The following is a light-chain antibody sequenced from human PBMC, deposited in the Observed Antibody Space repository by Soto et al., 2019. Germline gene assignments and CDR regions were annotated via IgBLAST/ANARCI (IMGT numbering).Light chain of an antibody. CDR3: QQYKDYPLT. Sequence: ETVMTQSPATLSVSPGERATLSCRASQSVSSNLAWYQQKPGQAPRLLIYGASTRATGIPARFSGSGSGTEFTLTISSLQSEDFAVYYCQQYKDYPLTFGGGTRVDIE. CDR1: QSVSSN. V-gene: IGKV3-15*01. CDR2: GAS. J-gene: IGKJ4*01.